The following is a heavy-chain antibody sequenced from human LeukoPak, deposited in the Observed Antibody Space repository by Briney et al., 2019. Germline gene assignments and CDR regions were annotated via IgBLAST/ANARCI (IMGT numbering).Heavy chain of an antibody. Sequence: ASVKVSCKASGYTFTSYGISWVRRAPGQGLEWMGWISAYNGNTNYAQKLQGRVTMTTDTSTSTAYMELRSLRSDDTAVYYCVSGYYYDSSGYYSLAYYWGQGTLVTVSS. J-gene: IGHJ4*02. CDR1: GYTFTSYG. CDR3: VSGYYYDSSGYYSLAYY. D-gene: IGHD3-22*01. V-gene: IGHV1-18*01. CDR2: ISAYNGNT.